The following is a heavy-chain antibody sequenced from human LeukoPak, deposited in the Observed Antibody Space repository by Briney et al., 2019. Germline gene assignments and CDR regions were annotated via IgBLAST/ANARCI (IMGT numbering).Heavy chain of an antibody. V-gene: IGHV1-46*01. CDR3: ARAANTFGDEFDY. CDR1: GCTFTSYY. J-gene: IGHJ4*02. D-gene: IGHD3-16*01. Sequence: ASVKVSCKASGCTFTSYYMHWVRQAPGQGLEWMGIINPNGGATSYAQKFQGRVTMARDTSTSTVYMELSSLTSEDTAVYYCARAANTFGDEFDYWGQGTLVTVSS. CDR2: INPNGGAT.